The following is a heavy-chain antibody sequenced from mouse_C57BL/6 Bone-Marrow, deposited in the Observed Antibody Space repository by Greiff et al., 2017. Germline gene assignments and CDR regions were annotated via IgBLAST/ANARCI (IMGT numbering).Heavy chain of an antibody. CDR2: IYPRSGNT. CDR1: GYTFTSYG. J-gene: IGHJ1*03. CDR3: ASGSGLCCGSSPRWYFDV. D-gene: IGHD1-1*01. Sequence: QVHVKQSGAELARPGASVKLSCKASGYTFTSYGISWVKQRTGQGLEWIGEIYPRSGNTYYNEKFKGKATLTADKSSSTAYMALRSLTSEDSAVYICASGSGLCCGSSPRWYFDVWGTGTTVTVSS. V-gene: IGHV1-81*01.